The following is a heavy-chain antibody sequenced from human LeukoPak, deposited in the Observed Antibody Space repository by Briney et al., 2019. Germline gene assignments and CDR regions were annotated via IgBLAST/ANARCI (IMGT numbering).Heavy chain of an antibody. Sequence: GGSLRLSCAASGFTFNTYAIHWVRQAPGKGLEWLALISYDGSNKYYADSVKGRFTISRDNSRNTLYLQMNSLRAEDTAVYYCARDRASRASYYGMDVWGKGTTVTVPS. CDR3: ARDRASRASYYGMDV. V-gene: IGHV3-30*04. D-gene: IGHD5-24*01. CDR1: GFTFNTYA. CDR2: ISYDGSNK. J-gene: IGHJ6*04.